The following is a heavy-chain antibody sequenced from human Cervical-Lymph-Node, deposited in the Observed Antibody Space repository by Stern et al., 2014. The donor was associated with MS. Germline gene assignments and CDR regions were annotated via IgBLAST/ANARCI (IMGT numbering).Heavy chain of an antibody. V-gene: IGHV1-2*02. CDR2: INPYTGDT. Sequence: VQLVESGAEVKKPGASVKVSCKSSGYTFTGYYIHWVRQAPGRGLEWMGWINPYTGDTRYAQKFQGRVTMTRDTSISTAYMELSSLRSEDTAVYYCARGPTYSSSNWGQGTLVTVSS. D-gene: IGHD6-13*01. CDR3: ARGPTYSSSN. CDR1: GYTFTGYY. J-gene: IGHJ4*02.